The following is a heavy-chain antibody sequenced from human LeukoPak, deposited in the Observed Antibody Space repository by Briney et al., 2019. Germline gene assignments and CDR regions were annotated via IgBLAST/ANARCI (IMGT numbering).Heavy chain of an antibody. CDR2: ISWNSGSI. J-gene: IGHJ4*02. CDR1: GFTFDDYA. CDR3: AKSHSMAVSPDY. V-gene: IGHV3-9*03. Sequence: GGSLRLSCAASGFTFDDYAMHWVRQAPGKGLEWVSGISWNSGSIGYADSVKGRFTISRDNAKNSLYLQMNSLRAEDMALYYCAKSHSMAVSPDYWGQGTLVTVSS. D-gene: IGHD2-21*01.